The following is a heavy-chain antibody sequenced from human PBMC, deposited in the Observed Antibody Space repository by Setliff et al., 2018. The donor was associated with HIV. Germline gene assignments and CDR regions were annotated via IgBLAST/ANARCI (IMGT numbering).Heavy chain of an antibody. V-gene: IGHV1-2*06. CDR2: INPNSGDT. CDR1: GYTFTGYY. D-gene: IGHD2-2*01. J-gene: IGHJ6*03. CDR3: ARGSTAVNYYYYYIDV. Sequence: GASVMVSCKASGYTFTGYYMHWVRQAPGQGLEWMGRINPNSGDTNYAQKFKGRVTMTRDTSISTAYMEVTRLRSDDTAVYYCARGSTAVNYYYYYIDVWGKGATVTVSS.